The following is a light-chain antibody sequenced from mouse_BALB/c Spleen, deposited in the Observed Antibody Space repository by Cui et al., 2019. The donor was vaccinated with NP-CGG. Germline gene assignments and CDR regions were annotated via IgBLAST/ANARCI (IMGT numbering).Light chain of an antibody. J-gene: IGLJ1*01. CDR2: GTN. V-gene: IGLV1*01. Sequence: QAVVPQEFALTTSPGETVTLTCRSSTGAVTTNNYANWVQEKPDHLFTGLIGGTNNRVPGVPARFSGSLIGDKAALTITGAQTEDEAIYFCALWYSNHWVFGGGTKLTVL. CDR1: TGAVTTNNY. CDR3: ALWYSNHWV.